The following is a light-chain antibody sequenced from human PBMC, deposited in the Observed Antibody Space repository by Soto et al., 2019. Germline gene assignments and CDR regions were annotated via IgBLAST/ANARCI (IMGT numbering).Light chain of an antibody. CDR3: PAWDDSLNGRVV. CDR1: SSNIGSNT. V-gene: IGLV1-44*01. J-gene: IGLJ2*01. CDR2: SNN. Sequence: QSVLTQPPSASGTPGQRVTISCSGSSSNIGSNTVNWYQQLTGTAPKLLIYSNNQRPSGVPDRFSSSKSGTSASLAISGLQSEDEADYYCPAWDDSLNGRVVFGGGTKLTVL.